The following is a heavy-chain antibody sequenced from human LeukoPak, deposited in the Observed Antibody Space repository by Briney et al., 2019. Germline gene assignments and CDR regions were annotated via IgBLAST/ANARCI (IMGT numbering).Heavy chain of an antibody. CDR1: GFTFSNYG. CDR2: LRYDGSNN. J-gene: IGHJ4*02. V-gene: IGHV3-30*02. D-gene: IGHD3-22*01. Sequence: GGSLRLSCVASGFTFSNYGMHWVRRAPGKGLEWVAFLRYDGSNNYYADSVKGRFTISRDNSKNMLYLQMNSLRAEDAALYYCARGAGRYYDSSGYYIDFWGQGILVTVSS. CDR3: ARGAGRYYDSSGYYIDF.